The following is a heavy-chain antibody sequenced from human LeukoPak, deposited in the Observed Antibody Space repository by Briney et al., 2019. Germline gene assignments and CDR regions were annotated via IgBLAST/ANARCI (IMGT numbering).Heavy chain of an antibody. V-gene: IGHV4-34*01. CDR3: ARSKYYDFWSGYLEWFDP. CDR1: GGSFSGYY. J-gene: IGHJ5*02. Sequence: SETLSLTCAVYGGSFSGYYWSWIRQPPGKGLEWIGEINHSGSTNYNPSLKSRVTISVDTSKSQFSLKLSSVTAADTAVYYCARSKYYDFWSGYLEWFDPWGQGTLVTVSS. CDR2: INHSGST. D-gene: IGHD3-3*01.